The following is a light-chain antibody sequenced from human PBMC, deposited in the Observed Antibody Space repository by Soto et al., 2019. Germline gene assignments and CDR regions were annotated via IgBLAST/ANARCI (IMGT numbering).Light chain of an antibody. J-gene: IGKJ4*01. CDR1: QSVSSH. CDR2: DAS. CDR3: QHCQPYGDSPPLT. V-gene: IGKV3-11*01. Sequence: EIGLTHSPATLSLSPWERATVSCRASQSVSSHLAWYQQKRGQAPRLLIYDASSRASGIPARFSGSGSGTDFTLTISRLEPEDFAVYYCQHCQPYGDSPPLTFGGVTKVDIK.